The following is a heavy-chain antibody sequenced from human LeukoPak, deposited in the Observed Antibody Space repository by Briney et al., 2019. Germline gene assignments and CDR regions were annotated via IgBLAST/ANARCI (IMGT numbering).Heavy chain of an antibody. J-gene: IGHJ4*02. CDR2: IYYSGST. D-gene: IGHD3-16*01. CDR3: ARATAYYCIDY. Sequence: SETLSLTCTVSGGSISSGDYYWSWIRQPPGKGLEWIGYIYYSGSTNYNPSLKSRVTISVDTSKNQFSLKLSSVTAADTAVYYCARATAYYCIDYWGQGTLVTVSS. CDR1: GGSISSGDYY. V-gene: IGHV4-61*08.